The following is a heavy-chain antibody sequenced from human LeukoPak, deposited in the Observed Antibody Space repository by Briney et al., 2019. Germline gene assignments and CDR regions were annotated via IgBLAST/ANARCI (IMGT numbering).Heavy chain of an antibody. Sequence: SETLSLTCDVSGDSISSSNWWSWVRQSPVKGLEWIAEIHHSGSTNCNPSLKSRVTISVDTSKNQFSLKLSSVTAAETAVYYCARGVYMVRGVIVDAFDIWGQGTMVTVSA. J-gene: IGHJ3*02. V-gene: IGHV4-4*02. CDR2: IHHSGST. CDR1: GDSISSSNW. CDR3: ARGVYMVRGVIVDAFDI. D-gene: IGHD3-10*01.